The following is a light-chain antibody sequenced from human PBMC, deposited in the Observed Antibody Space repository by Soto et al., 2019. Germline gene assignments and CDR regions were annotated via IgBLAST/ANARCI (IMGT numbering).Light chain of an antibody. CDR3: SSYTSSSTLV. J-gene: IGLJ1*01. Sequence: QSVLTQPASVSGSPGQSIAISCTGTSSDVGGYNSVSWYQHHPGKAPKLMIYDVNYRPSGISDRFSGSKSGNTASLTISGLQAEDEADYYCSSYTSSSTLVFGTGTQLTVL. CDR2: DVN. V-gene: IGLV2-14*03. CDR1: SSDVGGYNS.